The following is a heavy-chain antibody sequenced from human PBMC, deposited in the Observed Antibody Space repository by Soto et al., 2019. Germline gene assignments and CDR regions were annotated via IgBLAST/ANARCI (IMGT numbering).Heavy chain of an antibody. CDR2: ISAYNGNT. Sequence: ASVKVSCKASGYTFTSYGISWVRQAPGQGLEWMGWISAYNGNTNYAQKLQGRVTMTTDTSTSTAYMELRSLRSDDTAVYYCARDLVGNDFWSGCYGMAVRGQGTTVTVSS. CDR1: GYTFTSYG. J-gene: IGHJ6*01. CDR3: ARDLVGNDFWSGCYGMAV. D-gene: IGHD3-3*01. V-gene: IGHV1-18*01.